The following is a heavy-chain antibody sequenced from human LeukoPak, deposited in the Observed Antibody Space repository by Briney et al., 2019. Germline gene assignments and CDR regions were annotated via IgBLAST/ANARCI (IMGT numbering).Heavy chain of an antibody. CDR3: AREGTRYKYSNDAFDI. V-gene: IGHV3-48*01. D-gene: IGHD1-1*01. CDR2: ISSSSSTI. CDR1: GFTFSSYS. J-gene: IGHJ3*02. Sequence: GGSLRLSCAASGFTFSSYSMNWVRQAPGKGLEWVSYISSSSSTIYYADSVKGRFTISRDNAKNSLYLQMNSLRAEDTAVYYCAREGTRYKYSNDAFDIWGQGTMVTVSS.